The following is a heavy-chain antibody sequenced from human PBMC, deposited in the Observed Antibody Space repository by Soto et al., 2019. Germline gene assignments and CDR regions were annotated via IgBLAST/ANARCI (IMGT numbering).Heavy chain of an antibody. V-gene: IGHV3-64D*06. CDR2: ISSNGGNT. CDR3: VKEGYMRSDWYGQFDC. CDR1: GFTFNTFA. J-gene: IGHJ4*02. Sequence: VGSLRLSCSASGFTFNTFAMHWVRQTPGKGLEFVSAISSNGGNTYYADSVKGRFAISRDNSKNTLYLQMYSLRPEDTALYYCVKEGYMRSDWYGQFDCWGQGTLVTVSS. D-gene: IGHD6-19*01.